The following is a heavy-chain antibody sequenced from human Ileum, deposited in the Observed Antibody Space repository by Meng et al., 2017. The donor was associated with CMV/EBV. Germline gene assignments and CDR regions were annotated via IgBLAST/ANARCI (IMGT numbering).Heavy chain of an antibody. CDR2: INAGNGNR. Sequence: KTSRYPFVIYTLHWLRQAPGQTLEWMGSINAGNGNRQYSENFQGRVIIARDTSASATYMELSSLRSEDTAVYYCARHPGLEDYFFDYWGQGTLVTVSS. D-gene: IGHD1-14*01. V-gene: IGHV1-3*01. CDR1: RYPFVIYT. CDR3: ARHPGLEDYFFDY. J-gene: IGHJ4*02.